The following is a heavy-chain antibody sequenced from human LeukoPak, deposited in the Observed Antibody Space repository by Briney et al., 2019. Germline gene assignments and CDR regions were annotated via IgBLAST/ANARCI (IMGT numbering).Heavy chain of an antibody. Sequence: SETLSLTCTVSGSSISSYYWSWIRQPPGKGLEWIGYIYYSGSTNYNPSLKSRVTISVDTSENQFSLKLSSVTAADTAVYYCARGHSGWYYFDYWGQGTLVTVSS. V-gene: IGHV4-59*01. CDR1: GSSISSYY. CDR2: IYYSGST. J-gene: IGHJ4*02. D-gene: IGHD6-19*01. CDR3: ARGHSGWYYFDY.